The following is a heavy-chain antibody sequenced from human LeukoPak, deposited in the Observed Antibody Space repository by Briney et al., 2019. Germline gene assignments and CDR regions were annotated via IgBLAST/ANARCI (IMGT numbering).Heavy chain of an antibody. D-gene: IGHD3-22*01. CDR3: ARVGDYYDSSGWDPYFDY. J-gene: IGHJ4*02. CDR2: INPSGGST. Sequence: GASVKVSCKASGYTFTSYYMHWVRQAPGQGLEWMGIINPSGGSTSYAQKFQGRVTMTRDTSTSTVYMELSSLRSEDTAVYYCARVGDYYDSSGWDPYFDYWGQGTLVTVSS. V-gene: IGHV1-46*01. CDR1: GYTFTSYY.